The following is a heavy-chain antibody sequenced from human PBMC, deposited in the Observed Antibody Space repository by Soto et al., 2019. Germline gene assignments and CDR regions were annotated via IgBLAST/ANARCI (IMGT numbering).Heavy chain of an antibody. CDR1: GYTFTSYA. V-gene: IGHV1-3*01. CDR3: ARRREGAFDY. J-gene: IGHJ4*02. D-gene: IGHD1-26*01. Sequence: GASVKVSCKASGYTFTSYAMHWVRQAPGQRLEWMGWINAGNSNTKYSQKFQGRVTITRDTSASTAYMELSSLRSEDTAVYYCARRREGAFDYWGQGTLVTVSS. CDR2: INAGNSNT.